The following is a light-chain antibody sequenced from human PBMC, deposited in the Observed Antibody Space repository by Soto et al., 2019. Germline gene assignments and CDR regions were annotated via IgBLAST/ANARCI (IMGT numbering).Light chain of an antibody. V-gene: IGKV3-15*01. Sequence: EIVMTQSPATLSVSPGERATLSCRASQSISSNLAWYQQKPGQAPRPLIYGASTRATGVPARFSGSGSGTEFTLTISSLQSEDFAVYYCQQYNKWPPALGQGTKVDIK. J-gene: IGKJ1*01. CDR2: GAS. CDR3: QQYNKWPPA. CDR1: QSISSN.